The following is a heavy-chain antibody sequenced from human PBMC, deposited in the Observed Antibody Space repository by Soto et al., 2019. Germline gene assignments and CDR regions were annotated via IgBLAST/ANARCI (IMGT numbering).Heavy chain of an antibody. CDR1: GFPSSDHA. CDR3: AKDARILDYGFWSGGNDAFDI. CDR2: ITGRGDST. V-gene: IGHV3-23*01. J-gene: IGHJ3*02. Sequence: GGSLRLSCAASGFPSSDHAMHWVRQTPGKGLEWVSAITGRGDSTYYADSVKGRFTISRDNSKSTLYLQMMSLRAEDTAVYYCAKDARILDYGFWSGGNDAFDIWGQGTKVTVSS. D-gene: IGHD3-3*01.